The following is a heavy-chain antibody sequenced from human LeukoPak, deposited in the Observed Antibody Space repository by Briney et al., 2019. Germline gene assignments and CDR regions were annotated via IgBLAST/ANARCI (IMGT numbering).Heavy chain of an antibody. CDR2: ISSSSSTI. CDR3: AREGDWDDFWSGYHPHFDY. D-gene: IGHD3-3*01. J-gene: IGHJ4*02. V-gene: IGHV3-48*02. Sequence: PGGSLRLSCAASGFTFSSYSMNWVRQAPGKGLEWVSYISSSSSTIYYADSVKGRFTISRDNAKNSLYLQMNSLRDEDTAGYYCAREGDWDDFWSGYHPHFDYWGQGTLVTVSS. CDR1: GFTFSSYS.